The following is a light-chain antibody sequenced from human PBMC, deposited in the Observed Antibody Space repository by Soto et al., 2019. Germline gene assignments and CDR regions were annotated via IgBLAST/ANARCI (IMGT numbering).Light chain of an antibody. CDR1: QSVSSN. Sequence: EIVMTQSPATLSVSPGERATLSCRASQSVSSNLAWYQQKPGQAPRLLIYGASTRATGIPARFSGSGSGTEFTLTISILQSEDFAVYYCQQYNSWPLTFGGGAEVESK. J-gene: IGKJ4*01. V-gene: IGKV3-15*01. CDR3: QQYNSWPLT. CDR2: GAS.